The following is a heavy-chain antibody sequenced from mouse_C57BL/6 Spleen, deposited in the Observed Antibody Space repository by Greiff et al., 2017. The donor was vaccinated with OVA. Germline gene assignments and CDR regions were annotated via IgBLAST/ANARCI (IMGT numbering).Heavy chain of an antibody. Sequence: DVMLVESGGGLVKPGGSLKLSCAASGFTFSDYGMHWVRQAPEKGLEWVAYISSGSSTIYYADTVKGRFTISRDNAKNTLFLQMTSLRSEDTAMYYCASQISYYFDYWGQGTTLTVSS. J-gene: IGHJ2*01. CDR2: ISSGSSTI. CDR3: ASQISYYFDY. V-gene: IGHV5-17*01. CDR1: GFTFSDYG.